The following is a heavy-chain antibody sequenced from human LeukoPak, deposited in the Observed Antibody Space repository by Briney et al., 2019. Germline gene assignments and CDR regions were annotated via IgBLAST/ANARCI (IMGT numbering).Heavy chain of an antibody. CDR2: IGPHSSAT. Sequence: ASVTVSFKSSGFTFTDYYIHWVRQAPGQGLEGMGYIGPHSSATSSPQEFQGRVTMTRDTSMSTAYMELTRLTSDDTAVYYCAREGNGLLSKDFDYWGQGTLVTVSS. D-gene: IGHD2/OR15-2a*01. CDR1: GFTFTDYY. V-gene: IGHV1-2*02. CDR3: AREGNGLLSKDFDY. J-gene: IGHJ4*02.